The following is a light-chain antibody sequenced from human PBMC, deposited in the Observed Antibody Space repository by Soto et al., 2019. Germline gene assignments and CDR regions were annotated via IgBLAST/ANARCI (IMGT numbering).Light chain of an antibody. J-gene: IGLJ1*01. CDR2: GNN. CDR1: SSNIGAGYD. Sequence: QSVLTQPPSVSGAPGQRVTISCTGSSSNIGAGYDVHWYQQVPGTAPKLLIYGNNNRPSGVPDRFSGSKSGTSASLAITGLQAEDEADYYCQSYDSSLTVYVFGTATKVTVL. V-gene: IGLV1-40*01. CDR3: QSYDSSLTVYV.